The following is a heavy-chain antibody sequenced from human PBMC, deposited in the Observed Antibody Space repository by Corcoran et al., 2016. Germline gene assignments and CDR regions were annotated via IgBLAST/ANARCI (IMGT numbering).Heavy chain of an antibody. D-gene: IGHD3-10*01. CDR2: IIPIFGTA. CDR3: ALLWLRYYGMDV. Sequence: QVQLVQSGAEVKKPGASVKVSCKASGGTFSSYAISWVRQAPGQGLEWMGGIIPIFGTANYAQTFLGRVTITADESTSTAYMELSSLRSEDTAVYYCALLWLRYYGMDVWGQGTTVTVSS. V-gene: IGHV1-69*01. CDR1: GGTFSSYA. J-gene: IGHJ6*02.